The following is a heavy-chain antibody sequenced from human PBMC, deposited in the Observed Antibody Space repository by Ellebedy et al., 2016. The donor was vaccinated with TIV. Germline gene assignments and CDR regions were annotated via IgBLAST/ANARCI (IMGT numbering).Heavy chain of an antibody. CDR2: ISDGGGNT. CDR1: GFTFSSYA. V-gene: IGHV3-23*01. Sequence: GGSLRLSXAASGFTFSSYALSWVRQAPGKGLEWVATISDGGGNTYYADSVKGRFTISRENAKNSLYLQMNSLRAGDTAVYYCARALGVRGVIGTSFDYWGQGTLVTVSS. CDR3: ARALGVRGVIGTSFDY. D-gene: IGHD3-10*01. J-gene: IGHJ4*02.